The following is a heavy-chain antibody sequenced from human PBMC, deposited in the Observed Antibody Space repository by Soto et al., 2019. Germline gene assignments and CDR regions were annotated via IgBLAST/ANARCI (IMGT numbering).Heavy chain of an antibody. V-gene: IGHV1-18*01. D-gene: IGHD3-22*01. CDR1: GYTFTSYG. CDR2: ISAYNGNT. CDR3: ARDKPYYYDSSGYCLDY. Sequence: ASVKVSCNTAGYTFTSYGTSGVRQAPGQGLEWMGWISAYNGNTNYAQKLQGRVTMTTDTSTSTAYMELRSVRSDDTAVYYGARDKPYYYDSSGYCLDYWGQGTLVTVS. J-gene: IGHJ4*02.